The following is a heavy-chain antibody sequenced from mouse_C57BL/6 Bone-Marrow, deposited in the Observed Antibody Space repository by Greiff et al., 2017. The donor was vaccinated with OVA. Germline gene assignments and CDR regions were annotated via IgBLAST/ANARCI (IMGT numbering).Heavy chain of an antibody. CDR1: GYSITSGYD. D-gene: IGHD1-1*01. J-gene: IGHJ2*01. Sequence: VQLKQSGPGMVKPSQSLSLTCTVTGYSITSGYDWHWIRHFPGNKLEWMGYISYSGSTNYNPSLKSRISITHDTSKNHVFLKLNSVTTEDTATYYCARELRFYYFDYWGQGTTLTVSS. V-gene: IGHV3-1*01. CDR3: ARELRFYYFDY. CDR2: ISYSGST.